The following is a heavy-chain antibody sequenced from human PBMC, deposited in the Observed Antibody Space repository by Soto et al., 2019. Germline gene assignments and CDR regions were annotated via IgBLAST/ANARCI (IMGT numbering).Heavy chain of an antibody. CDR1: GGSISSGGYY. Sequence: SETLSLTCTVSGGSISSGGYYWRWIRQHPGKSLEWIGYIYYSGSTYYKQSLKSRVTISVDTSKNQFSLKLSSVTAADTAVYYCARLPHIQSDYYYGMDVWGQGTTVTVSS. V-gene: IGHV4-31*03. J-gene: IGHJ6*02. D-gene: IGHD4-4*01. CDR3: ARLPHIQSDYYYGMDV. CDR2: IYYSGST.